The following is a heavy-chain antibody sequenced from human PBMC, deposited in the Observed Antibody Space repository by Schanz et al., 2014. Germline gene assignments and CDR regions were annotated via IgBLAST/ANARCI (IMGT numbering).Heavy chain of an antibody. V-gene: IGHV1-46*03. CDR1: GYTFTSDS. D-gene: IGHD6-13*01. CDR3: ARDGVDAAAGGNY. Sequence: QVQLVQSGAEVKKPGASVKVSCKASGYTFTSDSMHWVRQAPGQGLEWMGMINPSGGSTTYAQKCRGAVTLTTDTSTSTVYMELSSLRSEDTAVYYCARDGVDAAAGGNYWGQGTLXTGSS. CDR2: INPSGGST. J-gene: IGHJ4*02.